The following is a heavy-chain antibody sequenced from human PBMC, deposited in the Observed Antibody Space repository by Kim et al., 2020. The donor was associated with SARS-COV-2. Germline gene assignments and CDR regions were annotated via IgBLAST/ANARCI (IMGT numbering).Heavy chain of an antibody. J-gene: IGHJ4*02. D-gene: IGHD1-1*01. Sequence: NYAQKFQGRVTITADESTSTAYMELSSLRSEDTAVYYCARGRGEREDGDYWGQGTLVTVSS. V-gene: IGHV1-69*01. CDR3: ARGRGEREDGDY.